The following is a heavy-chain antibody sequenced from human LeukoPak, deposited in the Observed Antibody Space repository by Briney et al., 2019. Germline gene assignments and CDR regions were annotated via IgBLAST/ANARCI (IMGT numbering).Heavy chain of an antibody. Sequence: PSETLSLTGTVSGGSIIGYYWSWIRQPPGKGLKWIGYIYYSGSTNYNPSLKSRVTISVDTSKNQFSLKLSSVTAADTAVYYCAGSIAVASYLDYWGQGTLVTVSS. V-gene: IGHV4-59*01. CDR1: GGSIIGYY. CDR3: AGSIAVASYLDY. D-gene: IGHD6-19*01. CDR2: IYYSGST. J-gene: IGHJ4*02.